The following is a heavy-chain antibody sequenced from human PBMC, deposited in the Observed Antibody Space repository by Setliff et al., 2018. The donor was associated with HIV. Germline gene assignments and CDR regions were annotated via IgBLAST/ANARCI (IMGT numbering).Heavy chain of an antibody. D-gene: IGHD3-3*01. CDR3: ARQMTIPGVAVTPVDY. V-gene: IGHV4-59*08. J-gene: IGHJ4*02. CDR2: VFYNGDT. CDR1: GGSISSYS. Sequence: SETLSLTCTVSGGSISSYSWSWIRQPPGKGLEWIGYVFYNGDTAYNPSLKSRLTISVDTSKSQFSLKLTSVTAADTAVYYCARQMTIPGVAVTPVDYWGQGALVTVSS.